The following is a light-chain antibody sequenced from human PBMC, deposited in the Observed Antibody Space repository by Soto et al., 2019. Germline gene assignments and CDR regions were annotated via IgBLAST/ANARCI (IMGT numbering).Light chain of an antibody. CDR2: GAS. Sequence: EIVLTQSPGTLSLSPGEGATLSCRASQSVSTSYLAWYQQKRGQPPRLLIYGASSRATGIPDRFSGSGSGTDFTLTISSLEPEEFAVYYCHQYGSSPRTFGQGTEVEIK. J-gene: IGKJ1*01. CDR3: HQYGSSPRT. CDR1: QSVSTSY. V-gene: IGKV3-20*01.